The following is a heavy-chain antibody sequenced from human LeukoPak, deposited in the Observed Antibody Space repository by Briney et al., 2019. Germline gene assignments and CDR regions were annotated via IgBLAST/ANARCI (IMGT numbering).Heavy chain of an antibody. D-gene: IGHD2-15*01. CDR1: GYTLTELS. V-gene: IGHV1-24*01. J-gene: IGHJ5*02. CDR2: FYPEDGET. Sequence: GASVKVSCKVSGYTLTELSMHWVRQAPGKGLEWMGGFYPEDGETIYAQKFQGRVTMTEDTSTDTAYMELSSLRSEDTAVYYCATKKSKRRCSGGSCYSRWFDPWGQGTLVTVSS. CDR3: ATKKSKRRCSGGSCYSRWFDP.